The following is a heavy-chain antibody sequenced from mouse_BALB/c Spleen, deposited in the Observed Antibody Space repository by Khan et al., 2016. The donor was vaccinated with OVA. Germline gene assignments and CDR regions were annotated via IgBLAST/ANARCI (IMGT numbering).Heavy chain of an antibody. CDR1: GYTFTSYY. Sequence: QVQLKQSGAELVKPGASVKLSCKASGYTFTSYYIYWVKQRPGQGLEWIGEINPSNGGTNFNEKFKNKATLTVDKSSSTTYMQLSSLTSEDTAVYYCTRGGYSSFADWGQGTPVTVSA. CDR2: INPSNGGT. J-gene: IGHJ3*01. CDR3: TRGGYSSFAD. V-gene: IGHV1S81*02. D-gene: IGHD1-1*02.